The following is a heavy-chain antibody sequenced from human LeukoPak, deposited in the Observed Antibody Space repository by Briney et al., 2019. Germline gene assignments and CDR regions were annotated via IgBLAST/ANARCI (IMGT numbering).Heavy chain of an antibody. Sequence: PGGSLRLSCAASGFTFSSYAMSWVRQAPGKGLEWVSAISGSGGSTYYADSVKGRFTISRDNSKNTLYLQMNSLRAEDTAVYYCARAWTGYSYGDYWGQGTLVTVSS. CDR2: ISGSGGST. J-gene: IGHJ4*02. V-gene: IGHV3-23*01. CDR3: ARAWTGYSYGDY. CDR1: GFTFSSYA. D-gene: IGHD5-18*01.